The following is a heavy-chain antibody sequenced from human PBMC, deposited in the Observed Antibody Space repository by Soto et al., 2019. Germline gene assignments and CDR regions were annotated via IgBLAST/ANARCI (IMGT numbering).Heavy chain of an antibody. Sequence: SETLSLTCTVSGGSISGYYWSWIRQPPGKGLEWIGYIYYSGSTNYNPSLKSRVTISVDTSKNQFSLKLSSVTAADTAVYYCAKELLAAARLNYYYGMDVWGQGTTVTVSS. CDR3: AKELLAAARLNYYYGMDV. CDR2: IYYSGST. CDR1: GGSISGYY. J-gene: IGHJ6*02. V-gene: IGHV4-59*12. D-gene: IGHD6-6*01.